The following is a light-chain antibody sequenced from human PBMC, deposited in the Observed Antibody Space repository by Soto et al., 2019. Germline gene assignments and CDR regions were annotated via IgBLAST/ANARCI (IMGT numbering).Light chain of an antibody. Sequence: SPYHGKKLTISCTGTSSDVGGYNYVSWYQRRPGKAPKLMIYDVSNRPSGVSNRFSGSKSGSTASLTISGLQTEDEADYYCCSYTSSFTAVFGGGTKVTVL. CDR2: DVS. V-gene: IGLV2-14*04. CDR3: CSYTSSFTAV. J-gene: IGLJ2*01. CDR1: SSDVGGYNY.